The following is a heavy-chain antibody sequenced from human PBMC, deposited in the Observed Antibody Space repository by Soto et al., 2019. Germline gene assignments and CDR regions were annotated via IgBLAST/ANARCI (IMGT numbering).Heavy chain of an antibody. J-gene: IGHJ4*02. CDR2: IYHTGRT. D-gene: IGHD3-10*01. CDR1: GDSVGSGSYY. V-gene: IGHV4-61*03. CDR3: ARAGASGDARMVVFN. Sequence: QVHLQESGPGLVRPSETLSLTCAVSGDSVGSGSYYWNWIRQPPGKGLEFVGDIYHTGRTNYNPSRMNRLTLSVATSKNHFSLRLRSVTASDTAMYYGARAGASGDARMVVFNWGQGVLVTVSP.